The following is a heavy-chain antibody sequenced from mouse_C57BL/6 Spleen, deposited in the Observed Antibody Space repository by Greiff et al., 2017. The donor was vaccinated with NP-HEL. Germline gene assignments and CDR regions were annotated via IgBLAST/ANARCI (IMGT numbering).Heavy chain of an antibody. CDR2: IWGVGST. CDR1: GFSLTSYG. V-gene: IGHV2-6*01. J-gene: IGHJ4*01. CDR3: ARVSYDGYSYAMDY. Sequence: VQLVESGPGLVAPSQSLSITCTVSGFSLTSYGVDWVRQSPGKGLEWLGVIWGVGSTNYNSALKSRLSISKDNSKSQVFLKMNSLQTDDTAMYYCARVSYDGYSYAMDYWGQGTSVTVSS. D-gene: IGHD2-3*01.